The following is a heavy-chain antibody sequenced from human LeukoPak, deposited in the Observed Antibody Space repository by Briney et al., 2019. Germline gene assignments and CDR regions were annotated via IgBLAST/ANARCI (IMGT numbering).Heavy chain of an antibody. D-gene: IGHD3-10*01. Sequence: YPGEPLRLSCAASGFTFSNFGMHWVRQAPGKGLEWMAVISYDGKVTYYADSVKGRFTISRDNSKNTLYLQMTSLRGEDTALYYCAKERDYRVSTSCDYWGQGTQVTVSS. CDR3: AKERDYRVSTSCDY. CDR2: ISYDGKVT. V-gene: IGHV3-30*18. CDR1: GFTFSNFG. J-gene: IGHJ4*02.